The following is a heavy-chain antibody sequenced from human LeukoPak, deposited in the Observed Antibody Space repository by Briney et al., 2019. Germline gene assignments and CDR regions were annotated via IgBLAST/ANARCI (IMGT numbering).Heavy chain of an antibody. V-gene: IGHV3-23*01. J-gene: IGHJ3*02. CDR1: GFTSSSYA. CDR3: AREDWAKNAFDI. CDR2: ISGSGGST. D-gene: IGHD2-21*01. Sequence: GGSLRLSCAASGFTSSSYAMSWVRQAPGKGLEWVSAISGSGGSTYYADSVKGRFTISRDNAKNSLYLQMNSLRAEDTAVYYCAREDWAKNAFDIWGQGTMVTVSS.